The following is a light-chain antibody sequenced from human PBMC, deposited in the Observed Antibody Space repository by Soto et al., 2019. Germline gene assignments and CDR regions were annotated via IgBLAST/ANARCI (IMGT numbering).Light chain of an antibody. J-gene: IGKJ2*01. CDR3: QQLNTNSYT. Sequence: DIQLTQSPSFLSASVGDRVTITCRASQGINTYLAWYQHKPGKAPKLLIYAASSLQGGVPSRFSGSGSGTEFTLTISSLQPEDFATNSCQQLNTNSYTFGQGTKLEIK. CDR1: QGINTY. CDR2: AAS. V-gene: IGKV1-9*01.